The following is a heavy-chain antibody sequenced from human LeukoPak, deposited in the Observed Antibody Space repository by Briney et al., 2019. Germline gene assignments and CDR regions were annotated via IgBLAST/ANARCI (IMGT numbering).Heavy chain of an antibody. CDR1: GGSISNYY. D-gene: IGHD1-26*01. CDR3: ARLGATKGFDY. V-gene: IGHV4-59*08. CDR2: IYYSGST. J-gene: IGHJ4*02. Sequence: SETLSLTCTVSGGSISNYYWSWIRQPPGKGLECIGYIYYSGSTNYNPSLKSRVTISVDTSKNQLSLRLTSVTAADTAVYYCARLGATKGFDYWGQGTLVTVSS.